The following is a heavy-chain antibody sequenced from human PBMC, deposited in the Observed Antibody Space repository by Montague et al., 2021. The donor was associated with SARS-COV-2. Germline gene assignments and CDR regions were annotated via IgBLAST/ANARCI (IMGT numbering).Heavy chain of an antibody. CDR2: SYHSGTT. J-gene: IGHJ4*02. CDR3: ARAPYYGPGKPYQFDY. Sequence: SETLSLTCTVSGYSINSNYYWGWSRHPPGKGLEWRGCSYHSGTTHYHPXXKSRVTISLDTTNNHFSLKVISVTAADTAVYYCARAPYYGPGKPYQFDYWGRGTLVTVSS. CDR1: GYSINSNYY. V-gene: IGHV4-38-2*02. D-gene: IGHD3-10*01.